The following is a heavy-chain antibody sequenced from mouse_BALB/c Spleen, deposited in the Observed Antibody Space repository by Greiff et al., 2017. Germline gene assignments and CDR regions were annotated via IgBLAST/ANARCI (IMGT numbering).Heavy chain of an antibody. V-gene: IGHV1-82*01. CDR2: IYPGDGDT. J-gene: IGHJ2*01. Sequence: QVQLQQSGPALVKPGASVKISCKASGYAFSSSWINWVKQRPGQGLEWIGRIYPGDGDTNYNGKFKGKATLTADKSSSTAYMQLSSLTSVDSAVYFCARDPGDYFDYWGQGTTLTVSS. CDR3: ARDPGDYFDY. CDR1: GYAFSSSW.